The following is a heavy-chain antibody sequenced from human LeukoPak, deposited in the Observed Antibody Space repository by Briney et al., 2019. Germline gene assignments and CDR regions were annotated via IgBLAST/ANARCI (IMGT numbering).Heavy chain of an antibody. D-gene: IGHD6-13*01. V-gene: IGHV4-39*01. CDR1: GDSISNSRYY. J-gene: IGHJ4*02. CDR3: ARLHQQLIPY. CDR2: IYYSGST. Sequence: SETLSLTCTVSGDSISNSRYYWGWIRQPPGKGLQWIGTIYYSGSTYYDPSLKSRVTISVDTSKNQFSLKLSSVTAADTAVYYCARLHQQLIPYWGQGTLVTVSP.